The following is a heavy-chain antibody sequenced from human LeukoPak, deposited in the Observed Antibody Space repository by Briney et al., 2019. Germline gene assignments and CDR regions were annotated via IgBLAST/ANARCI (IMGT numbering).Heavy chain of an antibody. J-gene: IGHJ4*02. CDR3: VQDSYAISSSGSTFAS. V-gene: IGHV3-9*03. CDR1: GFIFEDYA. Sequence: GRSLRLSCTVSGFIFEDYAMHWVRHVPGKGLEWVSSITSNSGYVAYADSVKGRFSISRDNAKNSLHLQMSSLRTEDMAVYYCVQDSYAISSSGSTFASWGQGTLVTVSS. CDR2: ITSNSGYV. D-gene: IGHD2-2*01.